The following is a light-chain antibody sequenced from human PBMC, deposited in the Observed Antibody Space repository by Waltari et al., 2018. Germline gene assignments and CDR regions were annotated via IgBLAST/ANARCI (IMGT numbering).Light chain of an antibody. CDR3: QQYNKWPPGT. CDR2: HAS. V-gene: IGKV3-15*01. Sequence: TVVTRSPATLSVSPGERAPLSCRTSPTIGLRLAWYQQKPGQAPRLLSYHASTRATGIPARFSGSESESEFTLTISSLQSEDVALYYCQQYNKWPPGTFGQGTRVEI. CDR1: PTIGLR. J-gene: IGKJ1*01.